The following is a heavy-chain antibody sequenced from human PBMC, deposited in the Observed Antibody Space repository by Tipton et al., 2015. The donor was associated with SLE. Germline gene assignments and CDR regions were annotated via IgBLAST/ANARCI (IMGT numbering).Heavy chain of an antibody. D-gene: IGHD3-10*01. V-gene: IGHV4-59*01. CDR3: ARGKGSGSYSSGQFDF. Sequence: TLSLTCTVSGGSISSYYWSWVRQPPGKGLEWIGYIYYSGSTNHNPSLKSRVTMSVDTSKKQFSLKLTSVTAADTAVYFCARGKGSGSYSSGQFDFGGQGTLVTVAS. J-gene: IGHJ4*02. CDR1: GGSISSYY. CDR2: IYYSGST.